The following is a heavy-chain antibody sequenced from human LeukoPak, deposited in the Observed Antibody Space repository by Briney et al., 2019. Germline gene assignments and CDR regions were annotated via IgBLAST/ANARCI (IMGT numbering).Heavy chain of an antibody. J-gene: IGHJ4*02. D-gene: IGHD3-10*01. Sequence: SETLSLTCAVSGGSISTYHWSWIRQPPGKGLEWIGYISYSGSTNYNPSLKSRVTISVDTSKSQFSLKLSSVTAADTAVYYCARHLDDHGSGSYEYWGQGTLVTVSS. CDR2: ISYSGST. CDR1: GGSISTYH. V-gene: IGHV4-59*08. CDR3: ARHLDDHGSGSYEY.